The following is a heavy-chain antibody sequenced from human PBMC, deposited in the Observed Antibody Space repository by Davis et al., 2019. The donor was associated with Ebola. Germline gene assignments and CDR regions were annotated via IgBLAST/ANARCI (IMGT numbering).Heavy chain of an antibody. CDR3: ARGEHAGDDAFDI. CDR2: IYYSGST. Sequence: PSETLSLTCTVSGGSVSSGSYYWSWIRQPPGKGLEWIGYIYYSGSTDYNPSLKSRVTISVDTSKNQFSLKLSSVTAADTAVYYCARGEHAGDDAFDIWGQGTMVTVSS. V-gene: IGHV4-61*01. CDR1: GGSVSSGSYY. J-gene: IGHJ3*02. D-gene: IGHD1-1*01.